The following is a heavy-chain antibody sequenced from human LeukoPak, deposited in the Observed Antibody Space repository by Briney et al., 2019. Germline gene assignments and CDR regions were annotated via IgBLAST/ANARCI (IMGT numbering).Heavy chain of an antibody. Sequence: PGGSLRLSCAASGFTFSSYATSWVRQAPGKGLEWVSAISGSGGSTYYADSVKGRFTISRDNSKNTLHLQMNSLRAEDTAVYYCAKDRHSTTVRPRQDYWGQGTLVTVSS. CDR1: GFTFSSYA. V-gene: IGHV3-23*01. J-gene: IGHJ4*02. D-gene: IGHD4-17*01. CDR3: AKDRHSTTVRPRQDY. CDR2: ISGSGGST.